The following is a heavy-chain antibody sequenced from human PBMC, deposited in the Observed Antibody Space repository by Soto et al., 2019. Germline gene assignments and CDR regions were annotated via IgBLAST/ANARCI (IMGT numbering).Heavy chain of an antibody. CDR2: ISASGGRT. D-gene: IGHD2-15*01. CDR1: GFTFGNYA. Sequence: LGGSLRLSCRASGFTFGNYAMAWVRQAPGKGLEWVSGISASGGRTYYADSAKGRFTISRDNSNNTLYLQMSSLRAEDTAVYYCAKDLEVLSARFESWGQGALVTVYS. V-gene: IGHV3-23*01. CDR3: AKDLEVLSARFES. J-gene: IGHJ4*02.